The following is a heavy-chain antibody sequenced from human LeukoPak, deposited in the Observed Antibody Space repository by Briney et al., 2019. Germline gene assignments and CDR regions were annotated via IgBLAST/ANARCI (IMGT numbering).Heavy chain of an antibody. V-gene: IGHV3-53*01. Sequence: GGSLRLSCAASGFTVSSNYMSWVRQAPGKGLEWVSVIYSGGSTYYADSVKGRFTISRDNSKNTLYLQMNSLRAEDTAVYYCASQTYYDILTSLGESDYWGQGTLVTVSS. CDR2: IYSGGST. D-gene: IGHD3-9*01. CDR1: GFTVSSNY. J-gene: IGHJ4*02. CDR3: ASQTYYDILTSLGESDY.